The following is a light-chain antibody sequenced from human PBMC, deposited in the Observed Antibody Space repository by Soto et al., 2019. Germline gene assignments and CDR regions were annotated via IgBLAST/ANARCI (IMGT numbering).Light chain of an antibody. CDR1: SSNIGSNY. J-gene: IGLJ1*01. V-gene: IGLV1-47*01. Sequence: QSALTQPPSASGTPGQRVTISCSGSSSNIGSNYVCWYQQLPGTAPKLLIFRNNLRPSGVPDRFTGSKSDTSASLAISGLRSEDEADYYCAAWDDTLSGYGFGTGTKVTVL. CDR2: RNN. CDR3: AAWDDTLSGYG.